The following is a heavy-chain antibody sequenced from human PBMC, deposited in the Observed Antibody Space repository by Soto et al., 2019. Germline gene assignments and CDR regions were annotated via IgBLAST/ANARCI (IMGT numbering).Heavy chain of an antibody. V-gene: IGHV4-31*02. CDR1: GGSISSGGYY. J-gene: IGHJ5*02. CDR3: AREQYCSGGSCYSDSSWFDP. D-gene: IGHD2-15*01. CDR2: IYYSGST. Sequence: PSETLSLTWTVSGGSISSGGYYWSWIRQHPGKGLEWIGYIYYSGSTYYNPSLKSRVTISVDTSKNQFSLKLSSVTAADTAVYYCAREQYCSGGSCYSDSSWFDPWGQGTLVTVSS.